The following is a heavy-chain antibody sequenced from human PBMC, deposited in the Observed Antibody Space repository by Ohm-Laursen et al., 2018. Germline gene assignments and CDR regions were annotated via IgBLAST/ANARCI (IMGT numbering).Heavy chain of an antibody. D-gene: IGHD1-26*01. V-gene: IGHV3-23*01. CDR2: ISGTGGDT. J-gene: IGHJ4*02. CDR1: GFTFSSYT. Sequence: SLRLSCAASGFTFSSYTMTWVRQAPGKGLEWVSGISGTGGDTFYADSVKGRFTISRDNSKNTLYLQMNSLRAEDTAVYYCAKDWEQNRHGSSADYWGQGTLVTVSS. CDR3: AKDWEQNRHGSSADY.